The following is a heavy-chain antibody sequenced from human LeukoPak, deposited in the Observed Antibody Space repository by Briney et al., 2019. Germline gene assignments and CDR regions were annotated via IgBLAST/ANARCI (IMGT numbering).Heavy chain of an antibody. CDR1: GYAFTSYY. V-gene: IGHV1-46*01. CDR3: ARTYSSSDEFDY. J-gene: IGHJ4*02. D-gene: IGHD6-13*01. Sequence: ASVKVSCKASGYAFTSYYIHWVRQAPGQGLEWMGIINPSGGSTTYAQKFQGRVAMTRDTSTSRVYMEVSSLRSEDTAVYYCARTYSSSDEFDYWGQGTLVTVSS. CDR2: INPSGGST.